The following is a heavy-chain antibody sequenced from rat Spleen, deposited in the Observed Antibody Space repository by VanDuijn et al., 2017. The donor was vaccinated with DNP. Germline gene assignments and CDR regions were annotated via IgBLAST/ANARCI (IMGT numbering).Heavy chain of an antibody. V-gene: IGHV5-46*01. CDR2: ISGSGDNT. J-gene: IGHJ2*01. CDR1: GFTFTTFP. CDR3: TRGHPPRGFDY. D-gene: IGHD3-8*01. Sequence: EVQLVETGGGLVQPGRSLKLSCVASGFTFTTFPMAWVRQAPTKGLEWVATISGSGDNTYYRDSVKGRFTISKDYTKSTLYLQTNSLRSEDTATYYCTRGHPPRGFDYWGQGVMVTVSS.